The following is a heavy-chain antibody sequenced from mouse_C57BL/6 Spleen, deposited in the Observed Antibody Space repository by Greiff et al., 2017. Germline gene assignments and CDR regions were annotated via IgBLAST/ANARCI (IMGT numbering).Heavy chain of an antibody. CDR1: GFTFSSYG. D-gene: IGHD2-2*01. CDR2: ISSGGSYT. CDR3: ARQGGLYGYDGFDY. Sequence: EVQLVESGGDLVKPGGSLKLSCAASGFTFSSYGMSWVRQTPDKRLEWVATISSGGSYTYYPDSVKGRFTISRDNANNALYLQMSSLKSEDAAMYYCARQGGLYGYDGFDYWGQGTTLTVSS. V-gene: IGHV5-6*01. J-gene: IGHJ2*01.